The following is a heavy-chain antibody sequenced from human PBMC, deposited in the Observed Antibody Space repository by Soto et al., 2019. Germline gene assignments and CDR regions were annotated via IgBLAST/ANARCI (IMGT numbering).Heavy chain of an antibody. D-gene: IGHD3-22*01. CDR1: GFTFSSYW. CDR3: ARGKVYYDSSGYLVFDY. J-gene: IGHJ4*02. Sequence: AGGSLRLSCAASGFTFSSYWMSWVRQAPGKGLEWVANIKQDGSEKYYVDSVKGRFTISRDNAKNSLYLQMNSLRAEDTAVYYCARGKVYYDSSGYLVFDYWGQGTLVTVSS. V-gene: IGHV3-7*01. CDR2: IKQDGSEK.